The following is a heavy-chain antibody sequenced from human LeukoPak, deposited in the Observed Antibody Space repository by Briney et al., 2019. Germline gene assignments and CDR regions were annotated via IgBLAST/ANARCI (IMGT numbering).Heavy chain of an antibody. J-gene: IGHJ4*02. CDR2: IIPIFGTA. CDR3: ARDLSDSSGYSQ. V-gene: IGHV1-69*13. Sequence: GASVTVSCTASGGTFSSYAISWVRQAPGQGLEWMGGIIPIFGTANYAQKFQGRVTITADESTSTAYMELSSLRSEDTAVYYCARDLSDSSGYSQWGQGTLVTVSS. D-gene: IGHD3-22*01. CDR1: GGTFSSYA.